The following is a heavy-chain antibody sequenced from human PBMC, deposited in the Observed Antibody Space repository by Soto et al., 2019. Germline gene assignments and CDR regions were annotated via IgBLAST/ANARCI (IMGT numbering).Heavy chain of an antibody. CDR3: ARGYCRSTSCYGAWNWFDP. CDR2: ISTYNGNT. V-gene: IGHV1-18*01. CDR1: GYTFTSYG. J-gene: IGHJ5*02. Sequence: ASVKVSCKASGYTFTSYGISWVRQAPGQGLEWMGWISTYNGNTNYPQKLQGRVTMTTDTSTSTAYMELRSLSSDDTAVYYCARGYCRSTSCYGAWNWFDPWGQGTLVTVSS. D-gene: IGHD2-2*01.